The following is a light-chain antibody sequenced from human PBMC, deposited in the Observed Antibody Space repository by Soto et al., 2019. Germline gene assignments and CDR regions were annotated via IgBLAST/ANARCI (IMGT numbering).Light chain of an antibody. CDR2: GAS. J-gene: IGKJ1*01. CDR1: QSVASN. CDR3: QQYNDWPRT. Sequence: DIIMTQSPATLSVSPGERATLSCRASQSVASNLAWYQQQVGQAPRLLIYGASTRATGIPATFSGSGSGTEFTLSITSLRSEDFAVYYCQQYNDWPRTFGQGTKVEIK. V-gene: IGKV3-15*01.